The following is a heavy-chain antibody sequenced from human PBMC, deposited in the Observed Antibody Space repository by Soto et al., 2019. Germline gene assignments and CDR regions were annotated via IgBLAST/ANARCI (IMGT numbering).Heavy chain of an antibody. V-gene: IGHV3-15*01. J-gene: IGHJ4*02. Sequence: GGSLRLSCAASGFTFSNAWMSWVRQAPGKGLEWVGRIKSKVDSAKTDYAAPVKGRFSISKDDSRNTLYLQMNSLKIEDTAVYYCTTDDPINRNWGQGTLVTVSS. CDR3: TTDDPINRN. CDR2: IKSKVDSAKT. CDR1: GFTFSNAW.